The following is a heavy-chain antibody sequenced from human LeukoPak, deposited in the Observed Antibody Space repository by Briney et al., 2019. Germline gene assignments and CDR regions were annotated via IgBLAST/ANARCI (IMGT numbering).Heavy chain of an antibody. CDR1: GGSISSSSYY. Sequence: PSETLSLTCTVSGGSISSSSYYWGWIRQPPGKGLEWIGSIYYSGSTYYNPSLKSRVTISVDTSKNQFSLKLSSVTAADTAVYYCARQLLLWFGESSPYFDYWGQGTLVTVSS. D-gene: IGHD3-10*01. CDR2: IYYSGST. J-gene: IGHJ4*02. CDR3: ARQLLLWFGESSPYFDY. V-gene: IGHV4-39*01.